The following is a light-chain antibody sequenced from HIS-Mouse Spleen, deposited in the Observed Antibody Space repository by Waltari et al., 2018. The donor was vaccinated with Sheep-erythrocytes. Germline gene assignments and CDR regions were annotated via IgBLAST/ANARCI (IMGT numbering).Light chain of an antibody. CDR2: LNSDGSH. J-gene: IGLJ2*01. CDR1: VGHSSNP. CDR3: QTWGTGIHVV. V-gene: IGLV4-69*01. Sequence: QFFLTQSPLPSPSLGAPVNPTCPLAVGHSSNPIPCLHHQPRKGPRYLLKLNSDGSHSKGDGIPDRFSGSSSGAERYLTISSLQSEDEADYYCQTWGTGIHVVFGGGTKLTVL.